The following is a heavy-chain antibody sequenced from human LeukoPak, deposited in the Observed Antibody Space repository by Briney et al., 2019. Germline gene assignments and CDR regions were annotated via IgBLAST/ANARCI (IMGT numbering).Heavy chain of an antibody. CDR1: GFAFSSQA. CDR2: ISDSGSLT. J-gene: IGHJ4*02. V-gene: IGHV3-23*01. Sequence: GGSLRLSCSASGFAFSSQAMGWVRQAPGKGLEWVSVISDSGSLTYYADSVRGRFTISRDNSKKTLFLQLNSLRAEDTAVYYCAKDARRTNGWYYFDYWGQGALVTVSS. CDR3: AKDARRTNGWYYFDY. D-gene: IGHD6-19*01.